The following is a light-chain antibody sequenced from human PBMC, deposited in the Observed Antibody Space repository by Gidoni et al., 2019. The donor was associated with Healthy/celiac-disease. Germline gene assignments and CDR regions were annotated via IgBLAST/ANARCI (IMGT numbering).Light chain of an antibody. CDR2: GAS. CDR1: QSVSSSY. CDR3: QQYGSSPDT. V-gene: IGKV3-20*01. J-gene: IGKJ2*01. Sequence: DIVLTQSPGTLSLSPGERATLSCRASQSVSSSYLAWYQQKPGQAPRLLIDGASSRATGIPHRFSGSGSGTDFTLTISRLEPEDFAVYYCQQYGSSPDTFGQGTKLEIK.